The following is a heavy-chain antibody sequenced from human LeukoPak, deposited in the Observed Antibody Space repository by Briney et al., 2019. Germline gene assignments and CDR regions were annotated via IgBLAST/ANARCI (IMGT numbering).Heavy chain of an antibody. CDR2: ISSSSSYI. J-gene: IGHJ4*02. V-gene: IGHV3-21*01. Sequence: GGSLRLSCAASGFTFSANDMTWVRQVPGKGLEWVSSISSSSSYIFHADSVKGRFTISRDNSKNTLYLQMNSLRAEDTAVYYCAKDQRVWFGDLLPIDYWGQGTLVTVSS. CDR3: AKDQRVWFGDLLPIDY. D-gene: IGHD3-10*01. CDR1: GFTFSAND.